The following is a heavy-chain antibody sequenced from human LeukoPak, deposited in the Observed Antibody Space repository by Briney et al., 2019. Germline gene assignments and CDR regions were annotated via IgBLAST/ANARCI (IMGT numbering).Heavy chain of an antibody. V-gene: IGHV4-59*01. CDR1: GGSIGSYY. CDR2: IYYSGST. CDR3: ASYNYLANWFDP. D-gene: IGHD3-22*01. Sequence: SETLSLTCTVSGGSIGSYYWSWIRQPPGKGLEWIGYIYYSGSTNYNPSLKSRVTISVDTSKNQFSLKLSSVTAADTAVYYCASYNYLANWFDPWGQGTLVTVSS. J-gene: IGHJ5*02.